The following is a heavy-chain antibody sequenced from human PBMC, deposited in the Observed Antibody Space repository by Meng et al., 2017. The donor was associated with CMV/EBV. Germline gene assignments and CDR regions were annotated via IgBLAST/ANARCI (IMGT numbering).Heavy chain of an antibody. Sequence: GESLKISCAASGFTFSNAWMSWVRQAPGKGLEWVGRIKSKTDGGTTDYAAPVKGRFTISRDDSKNTLYLQMNSLKTEDTAVYYCTTEGGYCSSISCYTDYWGQGTLVTVSS. D-gene: IGHD2-2*02. CDR1: GFTFSNAW. CDR2: IKSKTDGGTT. CDR3: TTEGGYCSSISCYTDY. V-gene: IGHV3-15*01. J-gene: IGHJ4*02.